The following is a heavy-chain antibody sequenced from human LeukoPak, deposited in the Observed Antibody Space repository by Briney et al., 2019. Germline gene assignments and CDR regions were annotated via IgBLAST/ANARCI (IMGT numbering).Heavy chain of an antibody. CDR2: ISGSGDRT. D-gene: IGHD4-17*01. Sequence: GGSLRLSGAASGFTFSSYAMSWVRQAPGKGLKWVSGISGSGDRTYYADSVKGRFTISRDNSKNTLYLQMNSLRAEDTAVCYCAKSTTVTNWFDPWGQGTLVTVSS. CDR3: AKSTTVTNWFDP. CDR1: GFTFSSYA. V-gene: IGHV3-23*01. J-gene: IGHJ5*02.